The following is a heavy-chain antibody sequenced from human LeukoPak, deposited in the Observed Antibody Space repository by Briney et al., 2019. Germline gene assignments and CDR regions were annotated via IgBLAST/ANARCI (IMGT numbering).Heavy chain of an antibody. CDR1: GDSISSYY. D-gene: IGHD6-6*01. Sequence: SETLSLTSTVSGDSISSYYWSWIRQPPGKGLEWIGYIYTSGGTNYIPSLKGRVTISIDTSKNQFSLKLSSVTAADSAVYYCARLTRLSTSPDRYYLDYWGQGTLVTVSS. CDR2: IYTSGGT. V-gene: IGHV4-4*09. CDR3: ARLTRLSTSPDRYYLDY. J-gene: IGHJ4*02.